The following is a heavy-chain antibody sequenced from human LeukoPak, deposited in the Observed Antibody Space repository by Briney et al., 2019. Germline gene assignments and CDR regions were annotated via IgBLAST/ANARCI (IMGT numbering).Heavy chain of an antibody. CDR3: ARDIADAFDT. Sequence: PSETLSLTCTVSGGSIGSYYWNWIRQPAGKGLEWIGRIYTSGSTNYNPSLKSRVTISVDKSKNLFSLRLSSVTAADTAVYYCARDIADAFDTWGQGTMVTVSS. CDR2: IYTSGST. J-gene: IGHJ3*02. D-gene: IGHD3-16*02. CDR1: GGSIGSYY. V-gene: IGHV4-4*07.